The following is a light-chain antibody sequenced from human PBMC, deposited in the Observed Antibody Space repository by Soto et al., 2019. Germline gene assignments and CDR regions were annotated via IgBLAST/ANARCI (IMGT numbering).Light chain of an antibody. J-gene: IGKJ4*01. V-gene: IGKV3-15*01. CDR2: GAS. CDR1: QSVSSS. CDR3: QQYNNWPPLT. Sequence: EIVLTQSPATMSVSPGETAALSCRASQSVSSSLAWYQQTPGRAPRLLIYGASNRATDIPIRFSGSGSGTEFTLTISGLQSEDFAVYYCQQYNNWPPLTFGGGTKVDIK.